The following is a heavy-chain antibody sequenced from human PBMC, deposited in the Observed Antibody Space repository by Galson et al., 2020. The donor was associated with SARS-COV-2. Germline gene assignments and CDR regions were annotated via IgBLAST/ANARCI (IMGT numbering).Heavy chain of an antibody. CDR2: IYSEGSST. Sequence: LSLTCAVSGFTFSNHWIHWVRQAPGKGLVWVSRIYSEGSSTSYADSVKGRFTISGDNAKNTLYLQMNSLRAEDTAVYYCARGDMGNDYFDYWGQGTLVTVSS. J-gene: IGHJ4*02. D-gene: IGHD7-27*01. CDR1: GFTFSNHW. V-gene: IGHV3-74*01. CDR3: ARGDMGNDYFDY.